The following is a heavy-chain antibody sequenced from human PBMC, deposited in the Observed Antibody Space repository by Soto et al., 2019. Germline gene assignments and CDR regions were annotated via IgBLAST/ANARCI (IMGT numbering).Heavy chain of an antibody. V-gene: IGHV4-31*03. D-gene: IGHD4-17*01. J-gene: IGHJ4*02. CDR1: GGSISSGGYY. CDR3: ARGDPYGDFAY. Sequence: QVQLQESGPRLVKPSQTLSLTCTVSGGSISSGGYYWSWIRQHPVKGLEWIGYIYNNGNTYYNPSLESRTTISRDTSKNQFSLKVTSVTAADTAVYYCARGDPYGDFAYWGQGTLVTVSS. CDR2: IYNNGNT.